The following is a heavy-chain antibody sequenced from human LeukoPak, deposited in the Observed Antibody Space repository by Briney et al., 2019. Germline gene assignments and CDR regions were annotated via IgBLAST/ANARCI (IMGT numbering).Heavy chain of an antibody. CDR3: ARHLRVCSSTSCYYYYYYMDV. CDR2: IYTSGST. V-gene: IGHV4-4*09. D-gene: IGHD2-2*01. CDR1: GGSISSYY. Sequence: SETLSLTCTVSGGSISSYYWSWIRQPPGKGLEWIGYIYTSGSTDYNPSLKSRVTISVDTSKNQFSLKLSSVTAADTAVYYCARHLRVCSSTSCYYYYYYMDVWGKGTTVTVSS. J-gene: IGHJ6*03.